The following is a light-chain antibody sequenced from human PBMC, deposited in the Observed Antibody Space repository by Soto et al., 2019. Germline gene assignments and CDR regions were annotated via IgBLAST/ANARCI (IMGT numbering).Light chain of an antibody. CDR1: NIGSKS. V-gene: IGLV3-21*02. Sequence: SSVLTQPPSVSVAPGQTAGIHCGGNNIGSKSVHWYQQKPGQAPVLVVYDDSDRPSGIPERFSGSSSGDTATLTISRVEAGDEADYYCQVWDSRSDHVVFGGGTKVTVL. CDR2: DDS. J-gene: IGLJ2*01. CDR3: QVWDSRSDHVV.